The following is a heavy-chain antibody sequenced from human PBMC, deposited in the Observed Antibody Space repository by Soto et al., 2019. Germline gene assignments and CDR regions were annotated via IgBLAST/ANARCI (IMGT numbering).Heavy chain of an antibody. CDR3: AKEGDCYGGSCPLDY. D-gene: IGHD2-15*01. Sequence: PSETLSLTCAVSGGSISSSNWWSWVRQPPGKGLEWIGEIFPTGSTKYTPSLRSRVAVSLDKSKNQFSLRLTSVTAADTAVYYCAKEGDCYGGSCPLDYWGQGILVTVSS. V-gene: IGHV4-4*02. CDR1: GGSISSSNW. CDR2: IFPTGST. J-gene: IGHJ4*02.